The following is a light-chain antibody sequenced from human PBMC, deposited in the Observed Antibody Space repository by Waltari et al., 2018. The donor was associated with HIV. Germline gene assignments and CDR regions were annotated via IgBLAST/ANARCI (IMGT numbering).Light chain of an antibody. CDR2: KDI. J-gene: IGLJ3*02. Sequence: SYDLTQTPSVSVSPGQTARINCSRGALPKKYSHWYRQKAGQAPILLIYKDIERSSGIPERISGSGSGTGVTLTITDVQAEDEGDYFCQSTDYDGTWVFGGGTKLTVL. V-gene: IGLV3-25*03. CDR3: QSTDYDGTWV. CDR1: ALPKKY.